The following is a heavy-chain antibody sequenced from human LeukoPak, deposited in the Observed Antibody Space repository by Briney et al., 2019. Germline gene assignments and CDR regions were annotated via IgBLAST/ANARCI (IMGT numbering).Heavy chain of an antibody. CDR3: ARGLRRLDY. V-gene: IGHV4-39*07. D-gene: IGHD3-16*01. J-gene: IGHJ4*02. CDR1: GGSISSSSYY. CDR2: IYYSGST. Sequence: SETLSLTCTVSGGSISSSSYYWGWIRQPPGKGLEWIGSIYYSGSTNYNPSLKGRVTMSVDTSKNQFSLKLSSVTAADTAVYYCARGLRRLDYWGQGTLVTVSS.